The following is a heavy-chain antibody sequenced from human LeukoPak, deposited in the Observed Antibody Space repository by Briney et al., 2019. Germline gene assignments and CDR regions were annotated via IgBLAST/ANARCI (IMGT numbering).Heavy chain of an antibody. Sequence: PSETLSLTCTVSGGSISSYYWSWIRQPPGKGLEWIGYIYYSGSTNYNPSLKSRVTISVDTSKNQFSLKLSSVTAADTAVYYCARGRGDDYGDFNVAYYFDYWGQGTLVTVSS. V-gene: IGHV4-59*01. D-gene: IGHD4-17*01. CDR1: GGSISSYY. CDR3: ARGRGDDYGDFNVAYYFDY. J-gene: IGHJ4*02. CDR2: IYYSGST.